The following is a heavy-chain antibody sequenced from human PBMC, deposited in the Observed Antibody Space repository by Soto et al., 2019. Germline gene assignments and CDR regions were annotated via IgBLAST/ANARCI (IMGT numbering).Heavy chain of an antibody. CDR1: GYTFTSYA. Sequence: XVKVSCKASGYTFTSYAMHCVRHAPGQSLKWMGGINAGNVNTKFYQKSQGRVTIPRATSASTAYMELSSLRPEETAVYYCARGGGPFMNAVTNPFDYWGQGTLVTVSS. V-gene: IGHV1-3*01. D-gene: IGHD4-17*01. CDR2: INAGNVNT. J-gene: IGHJ4*02. CDR3: ARGGGPFMNAVTNPFDY.